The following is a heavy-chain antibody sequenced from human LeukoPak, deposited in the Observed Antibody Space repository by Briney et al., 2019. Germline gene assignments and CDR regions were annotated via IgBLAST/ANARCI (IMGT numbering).Heavy chain of an antibody. J-gene: IGHJ4*02. Sequence: SETLSLTCTVSGYSISSGYYWGWIRPPPGKGLEWIGSIYHSGSTYYNPSLKSRVTISVDKSKNQSSLKLSSVTAADTAVYYCARANRVSLYYFDYWGQGTLVTVSS. CDR1: GYSISSGYY. D-gene: IGHD5/OR15-5a*01. CDR3: ARANRVSLYYFDY. CDR2: IYHSGST. V-gene: IGHV4-38-2*02.